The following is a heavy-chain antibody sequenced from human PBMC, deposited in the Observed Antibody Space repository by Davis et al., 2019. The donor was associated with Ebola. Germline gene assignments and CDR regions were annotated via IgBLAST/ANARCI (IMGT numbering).Heavy chain of an antibody. CDR2: IYYSGST. V-gene: IGHV4-39*01. CDR3: AGHTISGSYYRGPFDY. Sequence: MPSETLSLTCTVSGGSISSSSYYWGWIRQPPGKGLEWIGSIYYSGSTYYNASLKSRVTISVDTSMNQFSLKLSPVTAADTSVYFCAGHTISGSYYRGPFDYWGQGTLVTVSS. CDR1: GGSISSSSYY. D-gene: IGHD1-26*01. J-gene: IGHJ4*02.